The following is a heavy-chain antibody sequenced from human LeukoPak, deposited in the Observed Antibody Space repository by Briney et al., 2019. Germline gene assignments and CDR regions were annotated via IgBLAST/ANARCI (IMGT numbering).Heavy chain of an antibody. CDR2: IYYSGTT. V-gene: IGHV4-39*01. CDR3: TRQVGGYDLWSGYRDY. D-gene: IGHD3/OR15-3a*01. Sequence: SETLSLTCTVSGGSISSGDHYWSWIRQPPGKGLEWIGYIYYSGTTYYNTSLKRRVTISVDTSKNQFSLKLSSVTAADTAMYYCTRQVGGYDLWSGYRDYWGQGTLVTVSS. CDR1: GGSISSGDHY. J-gene: IGHJ4*02.